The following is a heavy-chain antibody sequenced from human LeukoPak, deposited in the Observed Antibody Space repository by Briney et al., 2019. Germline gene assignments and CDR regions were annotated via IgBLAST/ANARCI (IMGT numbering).Heavy chain of an antibody. V-gene: IGHV4-30-4*08. D-gene: IGHD3-3*01. CDR2: IYYSGST. CDR3: ARADFWSGYSAY. CDR1: GGSISSGDYY. J-gene: IGHJ4*02. Sequence: TLSLTCTVSGGSISSGDYYWSWIRQPPGKGLEWIGYIYYSGSTYYNPSLKSRVTISVDTSKNQFSLKLSSVTAADTAVYYCARADFWSGYSAYWGQGTLVTVSS.